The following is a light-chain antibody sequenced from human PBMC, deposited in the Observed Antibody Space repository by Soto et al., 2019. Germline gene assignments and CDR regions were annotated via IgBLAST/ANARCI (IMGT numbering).Light chain of an antibody. CDR3: QHYNSYSEA. V-gene: IGKV1-5*03. J-gene: IGKJ1*01. CDR1: QTISSW. CDR2: KAS. Sequence: DSQMIQSPSTLSGSVGDRVTITCLASQTISSWLAWYQQKAGKAPKLLIYKASTLKSGVPSRFSGSGSGTEFTLTISSLQPDDFATYYCQHYNSYSEAFGQGTKVDIK.